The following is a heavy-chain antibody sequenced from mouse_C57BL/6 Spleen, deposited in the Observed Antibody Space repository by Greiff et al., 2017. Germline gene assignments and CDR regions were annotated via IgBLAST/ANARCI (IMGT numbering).Heavy chain of an antibody. CDR1: GYTFTSYW. CDR2: IYPGSGST. CDR3: ARHSYCYGSSYVRYFDY. Sequence: QVQLQQPGAELVKPGASVKMSCKASGYTFTSYWITWVKQRPGQGLEWIGDIYPGSGSTNYNEKFKSKATLTVDTSSSTAYMQLSSLTSEDSAVYYCARHSYCYGSSYVRYFDYWGQGTTLTVSS. D-gene: IGHD1-1*01. J-gene: IGHJ2*01. V-gene: IGHV1-55*01.